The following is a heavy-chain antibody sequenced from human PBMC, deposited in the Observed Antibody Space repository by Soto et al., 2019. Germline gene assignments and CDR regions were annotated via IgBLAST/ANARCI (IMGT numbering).Heavy chain of an antibody. V-gene: IGHV5-51*01. CDR2: IYPGDSDT. J-gene: IGHJ6*02. D-gene: IGHD2-2*03. CDR3: ASGYCSSTSCLDYYYGMDV. CDR1: GYSFTSYW. Sequence: GESLKISCKGSGYSFTSYWIGWVRQMPGKGLEWMGIIYPGDSDTRYSPSFQGQVTISADKSISTAHLQWSSLKASDTAMYYCASGYCSSTSCLDYYYGMDVWGQGTTGTVS.